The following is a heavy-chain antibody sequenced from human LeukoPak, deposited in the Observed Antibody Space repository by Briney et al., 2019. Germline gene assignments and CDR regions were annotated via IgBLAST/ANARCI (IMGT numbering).Heavy chain of an antibody. V-gene: IGHV3-20*04. D-gene: IGHD6-6*01. Sequence: ETLSLTCTVSGGSISSYYWSWIRQPPGKGLEWVSGINWNGGSTDYADSVKGRFTISRDNANNSLYLQMNSLRAEDTAVYYCAQGSSSKTWGFDYWGQGTLVTVSS. J-gene: IGHJ4*02. CDR2: INWNGGST. CDR3: AQGSSSKTWGFDY. CDR1: GGSISSYY.